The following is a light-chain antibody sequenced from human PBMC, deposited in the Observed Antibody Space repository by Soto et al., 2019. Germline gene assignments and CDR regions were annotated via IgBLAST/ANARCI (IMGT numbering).Light chain of an antibody. J-gene: IGLJ2*01. Sequence: QSALTQPASVSGSPGQSITISCTGTTSDVGGYNYVSWYQQHPGKAPKLMIYDVSNRPSGVSNRFSGSKSGNTASLTISGLQAEDEADYYCSSYTSSSVVFGGGTTVTVL. CDR2: DVS. CDR1: TSDVGGYNY. CDR3: SSYTSSSVV. V-gene: IGLV2-14*01.